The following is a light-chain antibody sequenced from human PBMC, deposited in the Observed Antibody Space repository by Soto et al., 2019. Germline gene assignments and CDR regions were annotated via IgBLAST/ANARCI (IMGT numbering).Light chain of an antibody. CDR2: AAS. J-gene: IGKJ2*01. CDR3: QQYDSSPYS. V-gene: IGKV3-20*01. Sequence: ELVLTQSPGTLSLSPGERATLSCRASQSISSTYFAWYQQKPGQAPRLLIYAASSRETGIPDTFSGSGSGTYCTLTISRLEPEDFAVYYCQQYDSSPYSFGQGTKLEIK. CDR1: QSISSTY.